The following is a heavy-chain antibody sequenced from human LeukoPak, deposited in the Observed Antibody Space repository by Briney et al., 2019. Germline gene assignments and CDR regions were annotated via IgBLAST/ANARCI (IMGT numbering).Heavy chain of an antibody. CDR1: GFTFTSSA. CDR3: AAALYGDYGPDY. CDR2: IVVGSGNT. J-gene: IGHJ4*02. V-gene: IGHV1-58*01. D-gene: IGHD4-17*01. Sequence: TSVKVSCKASGFTFTSSAVQWVRQARGQRLEWIGWIVVGSGNTNYVQKFQERVTITRDMSTSTAYMELSSLRSEDTAVYYCAAALYGDYGPDYWGQGTLVTVSS.